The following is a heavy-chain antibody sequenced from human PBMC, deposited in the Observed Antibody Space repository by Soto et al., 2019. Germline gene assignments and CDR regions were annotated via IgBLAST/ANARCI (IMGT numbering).Heavy chain of an antibody. J-gene: IGHJ4*02. D-gene: IGHD6-13*01. CDR1: GYTCSGHY. V-gene: IGHV1-69*06. CDR2: IIPIFGTA. Sequence: SVKVSFKASGYTCSGHYIHWVRQAPVQGLEWMGGIIPIFGTANYAQKFQGRVTITADKSTSTAYMELSSLRSEDTAVYYCARGTRIAGGYYFDYWGQGTLVTVSS. CDR3: ARGTRIAGGYYFDY.